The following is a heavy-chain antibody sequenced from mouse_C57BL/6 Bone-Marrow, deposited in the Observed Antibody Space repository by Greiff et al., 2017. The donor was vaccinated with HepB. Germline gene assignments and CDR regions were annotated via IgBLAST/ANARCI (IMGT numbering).Heavy chain of an antibody. CDR3: ARVDYGSSSAWFAY. CDR1: GFTFSSYV. Sequence: EVKVVESGGGLVKPGGSLKLSCAASGFTFSSYVMSWVRQTPEKRLEWVATISDGGSYTYYPDNVKGRFTISRDNAKNNLYLQMSHLKSEDTAMYYCARVDYGSSSAWFAYWGQGTLVTVSA. D-gene: IGHD1-1*01. V-gene: IGHV5-4*03. CDR2: ISDGGSYT. J-gene: IGHJ3*01.